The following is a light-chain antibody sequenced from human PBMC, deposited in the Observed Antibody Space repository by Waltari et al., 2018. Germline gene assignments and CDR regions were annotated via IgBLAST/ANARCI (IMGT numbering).Light chain of an antibody. Sequence: WYQWPPAEAPRTLVYKIIGLSSWVPDRFSGSMLVNKAALTITGAQAEDESDYYCALYMGSGIWVFGGGTKLTVL. V-gene: IGLV8-61*01. J-gene: IGLJ3*02. CDR3: ALYMGSGIWV. CDR2: KII.